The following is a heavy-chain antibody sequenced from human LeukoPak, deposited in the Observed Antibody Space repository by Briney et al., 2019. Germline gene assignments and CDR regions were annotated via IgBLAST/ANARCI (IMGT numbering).Heavy chain of an antibody. CDR3: ARDPNSSSWYGEEFDY. J-gene: IGHJ4*02. D-gene: IGHD6-13*01. CDR1: GYTFTSHA. Sequence: ASVKVSCKASGYTFTSHAMHWVRQAPGQRLEWMGWINAGKGNTKYSQKFQGRVTITRDTSASTAYMELSSLRSEDTAVYYCARDPNSSSWYGEEFDYWGQGTPVTVSS. CDR2: INAGKGNT. V-gene: IGHV1-3*01.